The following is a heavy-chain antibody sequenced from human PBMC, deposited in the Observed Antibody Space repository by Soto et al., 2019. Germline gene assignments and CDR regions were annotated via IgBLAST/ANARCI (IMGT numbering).Heavy chain of an antibody. CDR3: ARGGVAARKGRWLDP. Sequence: SETLSLTCTVSGGSISSYYWGWIRQPPGKGLEWIGYIHYSGSTHYNPSLRSRVTISVDTTKKQFSLQVNSMIAADTAIYYCARGGVAARKGRWLDPWGQGTLDTVSS. J-gene: IGHJ5*02. D-gene: IGHD6-25*01. CDR1: GGSISSYY. CDR2: IHYSGST. V-gene: IGHV4-59*01.